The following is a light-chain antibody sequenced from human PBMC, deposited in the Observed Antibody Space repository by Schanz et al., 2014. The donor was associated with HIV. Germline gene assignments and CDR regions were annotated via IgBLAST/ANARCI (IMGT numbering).Light chain of an antibody. CDR2: RAS. J-gene: IGKJ2*01. Sequence: DIQMTQSPSTLSASIGDGVTITCRASQYISSWLAWYQQKPGQAPNLLIYRASTLETGVSSRFSGSGSGTEFTLTISGLQPDDFAIYYCQQYDIFPYTFGQGTKLDIQ. CDR1: QYISSW. V-gene: IGKV1-5*03. CDR3: QQYDIFPYT.